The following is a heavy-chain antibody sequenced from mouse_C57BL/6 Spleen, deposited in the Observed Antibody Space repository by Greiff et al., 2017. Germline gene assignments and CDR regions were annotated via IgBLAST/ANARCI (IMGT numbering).Heavy chain of an antibody. D-gene: IGHD2-4*01. Sequence: QVQLQQPGAELVKPGASVKMSCKASGYTFTSYWINWVKQRPGQGLEWIGDIYPGSGSTNYNEKFKSKATLTVDTSSSTAYMQLSILTSEDSAVYYCARFYDYDRGNYFDDWGQGTTLTVSS. CDR2: IYPGSGST. J-gene: IGHJ2*01. CDR3: ARFYDYDRGNYFDD. CDR1: GYTFTSYW. V-gene: IGHV1-55*01.